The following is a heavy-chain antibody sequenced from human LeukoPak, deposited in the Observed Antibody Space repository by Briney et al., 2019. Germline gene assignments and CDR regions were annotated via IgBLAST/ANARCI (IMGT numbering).Heavy chain of an antibody. CDR2: IRFDGLKK. J-gene: IGHJ4*02. CDR1: GFPFSSFG. V-gene: IGHV3-30*02. D-gene: IGHD2-2*01. Sequence: RAGGSLRLSCAASGFPFSSFGMHWVRQVPGKGLEWVTFIRFDGLKKNYADALKGRFTISRDNSQNTVYLQMNSLRPDDTAVYYCAKDRSTSCPLNYWGQGTLVTVSS. CDR3: AKDRSTSCPLNY.